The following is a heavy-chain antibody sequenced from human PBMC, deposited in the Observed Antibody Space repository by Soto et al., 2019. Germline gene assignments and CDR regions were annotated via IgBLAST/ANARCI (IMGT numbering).Heavy chain of an antibody. D-gene: IGHD3-10*01. CDR2: IHHDGGT. J-gene: IGHJ4*02. Sequence: QVQLQQWGAGLLKPSETLSLTCTVYGGSFSRYHWNWIRQAPGKGLEWIGEIHHDGGTNYSPSLEGRVTISVDTSKNEFSLKVSSVTAADTGVYYCARGYGEEWPTSDFWGQGTLVTVSS. CDR3: ARGYGEEWPTSDF. CDR1: GGSFSRYH. V-gene: IGHV4-34*01.